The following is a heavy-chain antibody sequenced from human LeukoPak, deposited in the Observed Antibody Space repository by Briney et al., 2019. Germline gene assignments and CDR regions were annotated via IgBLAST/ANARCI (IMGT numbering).Heavy chain of an antibody. CDR2: INPNSDGT. J-gene: IGHJ4*02. V-gene: IGHV1-2*02. CDR1: GYTFTGYY. D-gene: IGHD3-22*01. CDR3: ACPYYYDSSGYYHPFDY. Sequence: ASVKVSCKASGYTFTGYYMHWVRQAPGQGLEWMGWINPNSDGTNYAQKFQGRVTMTRDTSISTAYMELSRLRSDDTAVYYCACPYYYDSSGYYHPFDYWGQGTLVTVSS.